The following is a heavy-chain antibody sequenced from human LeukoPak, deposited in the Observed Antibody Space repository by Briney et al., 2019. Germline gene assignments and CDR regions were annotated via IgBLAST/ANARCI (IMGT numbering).Heavy chain of an antibody. J-gene: IGHJ4*02. CDR3: AKGYYDYVWGSYYFDY. V-gene: IGHV3-23*01. D-gene: IGHD3-16*01. CDR1: GFTFSSYA. Sequence: PGGSLRPSCAASGFTFSSYAMSWVRQAPGKGLGWVSAISGSGGSTYYADSVKGRFTISRDNSRDTLYLQMNSLRAEDTAVYYCAKGYYDYVWGSYYFDYWGQGTLVTVSS. CDR2: ISGSGGST.